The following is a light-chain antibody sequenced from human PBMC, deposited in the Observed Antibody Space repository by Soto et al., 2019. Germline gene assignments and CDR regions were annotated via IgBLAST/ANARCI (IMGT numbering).Light chain of an antibody. J-gene: IGKJ4*01. CDR3: QQRSNWPGLT. CDR2: DAS. Sequence: EIVLTQSPATLSLSPGERPTLSCRASRSVSSYLAWTQNKPGQAPRLLIYDASTRATGIPARFSGSGSGTDFTLTISSLEPEDFAVYYCQQRSNWPGLTFGGGTKVEIK. CDR1: RSVSSY. V-gene: IGKV3-11*01.